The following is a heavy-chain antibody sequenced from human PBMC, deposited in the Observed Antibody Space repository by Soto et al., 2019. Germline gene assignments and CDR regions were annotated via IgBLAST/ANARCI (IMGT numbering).Heavy chain of an antibody. CDR2: LTRGSLM. Sequence: EVQLVESGGALVQPGGSLRLSCAVAGITLSDHYMNWVRQAPGKGLEWVSTLTRGSLMYYADSVKGRFTISRDDAKHPLHLQMNSLRVEHTAMYYCLDGNYHGGQGTLVTVSS. D-gene: IGHD1-7*01. CDR1: GITLSDHY. CDR3: LDGNYH. J-gene: IGHJ4*02. V-gene: IGHV3-48*01.